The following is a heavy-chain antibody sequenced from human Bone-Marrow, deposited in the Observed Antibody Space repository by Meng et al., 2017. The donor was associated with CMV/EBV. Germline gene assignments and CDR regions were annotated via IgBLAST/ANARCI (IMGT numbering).Heavy chain of an antibody. J-gene: IGHJ5*02. D-gene: IGHD2-2*01. V-gene: IGHV1-69*04. CDR3: ARDFGYCSSTSCYPRNWFDP. CDR1: GGTFSHYA. CDR2: IIPILGIA. Sequence: SVKVSCKASGGTFSHYALSWVRQAPGQGLEWMGRIIPILGIANYAQKFQGRVTITTDKSTSTAYMELSSLRSEDTAVYYCARDFGYCSSTSCYPRNWFDPWGQGTLVTVSS.